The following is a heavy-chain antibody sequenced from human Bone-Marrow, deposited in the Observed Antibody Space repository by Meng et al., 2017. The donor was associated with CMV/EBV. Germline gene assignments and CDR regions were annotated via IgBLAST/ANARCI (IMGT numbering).Heavy chain of an antibody. CDR1: GDCISNGRC. J-gene: IGHJ4*02. CDR2: VYNPAPP. Sequence: CAVHGDCISNGRCWSWVRQPPSKGLEWIGEVYNPAPPPSTPSLTPRVTISRDESRNQFSLELSSVTAADTALYYCARHWSGGYSLGDWGQGTLVTVSS. V-gene: IGHV4-4*02. CDR3: ARHWSGGYSLGD. D-gene: IGHD5-18*01.